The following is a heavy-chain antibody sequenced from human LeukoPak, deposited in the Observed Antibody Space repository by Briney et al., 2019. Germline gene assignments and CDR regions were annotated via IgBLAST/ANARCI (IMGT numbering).Heavy chain of an antibody. Sequence: SETLSLTCTVSGGSISSSSYYWGWIRQPPGKGLEWIGSIYYSGSTYYNPSLKSRVTISVDTSKDQFSLKLSSVTAADTAVYYCARESRGSSSPDYWGQGTLVTVSS. CDR1: GGSISSSSYY. V-gene: IGHV4-39*07. D-gene: IGHD6-13*01. J-gene: IGHJ4*02. CDR3: ARESRGSSSPDY. CDR2: IYYSGST.